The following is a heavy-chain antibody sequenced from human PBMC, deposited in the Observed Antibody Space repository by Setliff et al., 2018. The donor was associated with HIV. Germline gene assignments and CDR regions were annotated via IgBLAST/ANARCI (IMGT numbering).Heavy chain of an antibody. V-gene: IGHV4-39*01. Sequence: LSLTCAVSGGSISSSSYYWGWIRQPPGKGLQWIGSIYYRGSTYYNPSLKSRVTISVDTSKNQFSLKLRSVTAADTALYYCARGRYRSRWYASDHYYIDVWGKGTTVTVSS. J-gene: IGHJ6*03. D-gene: IGHD6-13*01. CDR3: ARGRYRSRWYASDHYYIDV. CDR2: IYYRGST. CDR1: GGSISSSSYY.